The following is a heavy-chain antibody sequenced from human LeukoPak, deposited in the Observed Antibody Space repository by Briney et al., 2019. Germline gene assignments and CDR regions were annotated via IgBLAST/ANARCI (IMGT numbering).Heavy chain of an antibody. D-gene: IGHD2-15*01. CDR2: IKSKTDGGTT. V-gene: IGHV3-15*01. Sequence: GGSLRLSCAASGFTFSSYAMSWVRQAPGKGLEWVGRIKSKTDGGTTDYAAPVKGRFTISRDDSKNTLYLQMNSLKTEDTAVYYCTTEDIVVVVAATPDYYGMDVWGQGTTVTVSS. J-gene: IGHJ6*02. CDR1: GFTFSSYA. CDR3: TTEDIVVVVAATPDYYGMDV.